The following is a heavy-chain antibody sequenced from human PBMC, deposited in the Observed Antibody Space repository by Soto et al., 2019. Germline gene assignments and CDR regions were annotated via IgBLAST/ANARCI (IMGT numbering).Heavy chain of an antibody. J-gene: IGHJ5*02. Sequence: PSETLSLTCTVSGGSISNYYLSWIRQPPGRGLEWIGYISYTGDTNYNPSLKGRVTISVDTSKNQVSLKLSSVTAADTAVYYCAGLHTSMVAGIWFDPWGQGTLVTVSS. CDR2: ISYTGDT. CDR1: GGSISNYY. V-gene: IGHV4-59*01. D-gene: IGHD5-18*01. CDR3: AGLHTSMVAGIWFDP.